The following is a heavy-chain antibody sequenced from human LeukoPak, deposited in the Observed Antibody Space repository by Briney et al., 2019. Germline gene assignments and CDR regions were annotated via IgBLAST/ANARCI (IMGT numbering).Heavy chain of an antibody. CDR2: ISGSGGGT. J-gene: IGHJ4*02. Sequence: PGRSLRLSCAASGFTFSSYAMSWVRQAPGKGLEWVSAISGSGGGTYYADSVKGRFTVSRDNSKNTLYLQMNSLRAEDTAVYYCAKDPMVRGLTYDCWGQGTLVTVSS. V-gene: IGHV3-23*01. D-gene: IGHD3-10*01. CDR3: AKDPMVRGLTYDC. CDR1: GFTFSSYA.